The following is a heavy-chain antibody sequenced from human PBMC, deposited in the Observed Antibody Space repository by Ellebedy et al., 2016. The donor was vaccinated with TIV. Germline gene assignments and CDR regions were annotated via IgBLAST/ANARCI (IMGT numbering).Heavy chain of an antibody. CDR2: ISFDGGNQ. D-gene: IGHD6-19*01. CDR3: AKDRSKEVQWLDDPFGI. Sequence: GGSLRLXXVASRIAFDLYGMHWVRQAPGRGLEWVAVISFDGGNQYYADSVQGRFTISRDNSKNTLFLQMTSLRPEDTAVYFCAKDRSKEVQWLDDPFGIWGRGTMVTVSS. V-gene: IGHV3-30*18. CDR1: RIAFDLYG. J-gene: IGHJ3*02.